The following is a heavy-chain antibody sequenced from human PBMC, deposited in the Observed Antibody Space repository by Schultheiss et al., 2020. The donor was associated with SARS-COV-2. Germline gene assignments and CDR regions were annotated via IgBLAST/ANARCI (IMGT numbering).Heavy chain of an antibody. CDR2: ISSSSSYT. V-gene: IGHV3-11*06. J-gene: IGHJ6*02. Sequence: GESLKISCAASGFTVGSTYMSWVRQAPGKGLEWVSYISSSSSYTNYADSVKGRFTISRDNAKNSLYLQMNSLRAEDTAVYYCARDPGSGWYPYYYYGMDVWGQGTTVTVSS. CDR1: GFTVGSTY. CDR3: ARDPGSGWYPYYYYGMDV. D-gene: IGHD6-19*01.